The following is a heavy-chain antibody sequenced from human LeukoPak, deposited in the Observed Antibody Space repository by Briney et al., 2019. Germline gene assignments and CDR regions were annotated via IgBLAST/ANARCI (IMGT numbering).Heavy chain of an antibody. D-gene: IGHD3-22*01. V-gene: IGHV1-8*03. CDR3: ARGRRAGYYDSSGYRYYFDY. CDR1: GYTFANYG. Sequence: GASVKVSCKASGYTFANYGVNWVRQAPGQGLEWMGWINTYNGNTNYAQKFQGRVTITRNTSISTAYMELSSLRSEDTAVYYCARGRRAGYYDSSGYRYYFDYWGQGTLVTVSS. CDR2: INTYNGNT. J-gene: IGHJ4*02.